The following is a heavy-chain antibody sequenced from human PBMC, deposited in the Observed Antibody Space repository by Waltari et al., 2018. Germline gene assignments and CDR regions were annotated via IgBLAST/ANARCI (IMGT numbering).Heavy chain of an antibody. J-gene: IGHJ4*02. Sequence: EVQLLESGGGLVQPGGSLRLSCAASGFTFSSYAMSWVRQAPGKGLEWVSVIYSGGSTYYADSVKGRFTISRDNSKNTLYLQMNSLRAEDTAVYYCAKDLLGTYYDFWSGPIPPLFDYWGQGTLVTVSS. V-gene: IGHV3-23*03. CDR3: AKDLLGTYYDFWSGPIPPLFDY. D-gene: IGHD3-3*01. CDR2: IYSGGST. CDR1: GFTFSSYA.